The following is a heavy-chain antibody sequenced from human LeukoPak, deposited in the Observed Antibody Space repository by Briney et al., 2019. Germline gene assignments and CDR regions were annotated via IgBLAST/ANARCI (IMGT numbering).Heavy chain of an antibody. J-gene: IGHJ5*02. CDR1: GGSLDIYY. D-gene: IGHD2-21*01. CDR3: AGYGGDWNFEP. CDR2: ITYRGSA. Sequence: PSETLSLTCAVYGGSLDIYYWMFVRQPPGKGLQWLGEITYRGSAYYNPSLKSRVTISIDASQRQIVLQLNYVTAADKAVYYCAGYGGDWNFEPWGQGTLVSVSP. V-gene: IGHV4-34*01.